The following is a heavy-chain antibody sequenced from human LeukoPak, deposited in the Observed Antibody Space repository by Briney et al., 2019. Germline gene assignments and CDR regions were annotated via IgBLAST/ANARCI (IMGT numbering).Heavy chain of an antibody. D-gene: IGHD6-19*01. Sequence: GGSLRLSCAASGFPFRSYGMHWVRQAPGKGLEWVAFIRYDGTSQYYADSVKGRFTISRDNSKNTLYLQMNSLRAEDTAVYYCAKGGNGWYQIDYWGQGTLVTVPS. V-gene: IGHV3-30*02. CDR3: AKGGNGWYQIDY. CDR1: GFPFRSYG. J-gene: IGHJ4*02. CDR2: IRYDGTSQ.